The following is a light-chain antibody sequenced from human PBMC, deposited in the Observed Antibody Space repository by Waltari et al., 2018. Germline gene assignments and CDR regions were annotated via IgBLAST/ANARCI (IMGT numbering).Light chain of an antibody. J-gene: IGKJ4*01. CDR3: QQRSSNWFT. CDR1: KSVSSY. V-gene: IGKV3-11*01. CDR2: DAS. Sequence: EIVLTQSPATLSLSPGERATLSCRASKSVSSYLAWYQQKPGQAPRLLIHDASNRATGIPARFSGSGSGTDFTLTISSLEPEDFAVYYCQQRSSNWFTFGGGTKVEIK.